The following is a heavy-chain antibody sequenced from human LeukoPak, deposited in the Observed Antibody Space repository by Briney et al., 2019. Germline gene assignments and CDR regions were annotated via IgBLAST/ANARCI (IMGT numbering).Heavy chain of an antibody. V-gene: IGHV4-39*07. Sequence: SETLSLTCTVSGGSISSSSYYWGWIRQPPGKGLEWIGSIYYSGSTYYNPSLKSRVTISVDTSKNQFSLKLSSVTAADTAVYYCARGSPGGVAAAGDDAIDIWGQGTMVTVSS. CDR1: GGSISSSSYY. J-gene: IGHJ3*02. CDR3: ARGSPGGVAAAGDDAIDI. CDR2: IYYSGST. D-gene: IGHD6-13*01.